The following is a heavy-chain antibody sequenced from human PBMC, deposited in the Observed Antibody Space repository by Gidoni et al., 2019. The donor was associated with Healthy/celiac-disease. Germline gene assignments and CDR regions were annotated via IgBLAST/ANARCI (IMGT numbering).Heavy chain of an antibody. Sequence: QVQLRQWGAGLLKPSETLSLTCAVYGGSFSGYYWSWIRQPPGKGLEWIGEINHSGSTNYNPSLKSRVTISVDTSKNQFSLKLSSVTAADTAVYYCASFGSYSTSSFDYWGQGTLVTVSS. V-gene: IGHV4-34*01. CDR2: INHSGST. D-gene: IGHD1-26*01. CDR3: ASFGSYSTSSFDY. J-gene: IGHJ4*02. CDR1: GGSFSGYY.